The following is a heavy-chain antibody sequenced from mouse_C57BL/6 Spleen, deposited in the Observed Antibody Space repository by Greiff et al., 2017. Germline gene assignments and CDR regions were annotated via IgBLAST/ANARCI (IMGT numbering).Heavy chain of an antibody. J-gene: IGHJ4*01. CDR3: ARRPTTGYAMDY. CDR1: GFTFSSYG. D-gene: IGHD1-1*01. V-gene: IGHV5-6*01. CDR2: ISSGGSYT. Sequence: EVHLVESGGDLVKPGGSLKLSCAASGFTFSSYGKSWVRQTPDKRLEWVATISSGGSYTYYPDSVKGRFTISRDNAKNTLYLQMSSLKSEDTAMYYCARRPTTGYAMDYWGQGTSVTVSS.